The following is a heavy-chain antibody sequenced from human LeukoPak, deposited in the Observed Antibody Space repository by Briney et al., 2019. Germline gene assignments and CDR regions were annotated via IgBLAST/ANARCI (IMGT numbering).Heavy chain of an antibody. CDR2: IYYSGST. CDR3: ARDLTYYDFWSGYYTEDNYYGMDV. D-gene: IGHD3-3*01. CDR1: GGSISSGGYY. V-gene: IGHV4-31*03. J-gene: IGHJ6*02. Sequence: SETLSLTCTVSGGSISSGGYYWSWIRQHPGKGLEWIGYIYYSGSTYYNPSLKSRVTISVDTSKNQFSLKLSSVTAADTAVYYCARDLTYYDFWSGYYTEDNYYGMDVWGQGTTVTVSS.